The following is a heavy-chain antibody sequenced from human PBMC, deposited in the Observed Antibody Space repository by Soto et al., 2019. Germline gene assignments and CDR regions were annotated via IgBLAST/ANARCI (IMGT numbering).Heavy chain of an antibody. CDR3: ARSNWYSEY. Sequence: QVQLQESGPGLVKPSQTLSLTCTVSGGSINNHYWGLIRQPPGKELEWIGYIYYTGITNYNPSLKRQVTISVDTSKDQFSLNLTSLTAADTAIYYCARSNWYSEYWGQGTLVTVSS. V-gene: IGHV4-59*11. CDR2: IYYTGIT. J-gene: IGHJ4*02. D-gene: IGHD7-27*01. CDR1: GGSINNHY.